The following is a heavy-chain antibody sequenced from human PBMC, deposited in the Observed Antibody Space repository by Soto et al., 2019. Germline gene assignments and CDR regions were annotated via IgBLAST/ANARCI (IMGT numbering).Heavy chain of an antibody. CDR3: ATGPHLAFDL. Sequence: GASVKVSCKASRDTFSNHTISWVRQAPGQGLEWMGRIIPILGVANYAQKFQDRVTITADKSTSTAYMELSSLRSQDTAVYYCATGPHLAFDLWGQGTMVTVSS. CDR2: IIPILGVA. CDR1: RDTFSNHT. V-gene: IGHV1-69*02. J-gene: IGHJ3*01.